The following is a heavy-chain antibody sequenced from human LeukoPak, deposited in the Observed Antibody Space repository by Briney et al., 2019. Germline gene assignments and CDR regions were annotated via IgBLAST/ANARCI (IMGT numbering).Heavy chain of an antibody. CDR3: ARESVVAQNFDY. D-gene: IGHD5-12*01. CDR1: GFTVSSNY. CDR2: IYSGGST. Sequence: GGSLRLSCAASGFTVSSNYMSWVRQAPGKGLEWVSVIYSGGSTYYADSVKGRFTISRDNSKNTLYLQMNSLRAEDTAVYYCARESVVAQNFDYWDQGTLVTVSS. V-gene: IGHV3-53*01. J-gene: IGHJ4*02.